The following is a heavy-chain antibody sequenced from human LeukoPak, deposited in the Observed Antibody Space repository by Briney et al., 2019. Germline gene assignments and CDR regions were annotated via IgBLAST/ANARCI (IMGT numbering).Heavy chain of an antibody. CDR2: ISYGGNNK. D-gene: IGHD5-12*01. CDR3: ARGPSGYHNT. J-gene: IGHJ4*02. V-gene: IGHV3-30*04. Sequence: GRSLRLSCAASGFTFSSYAMHWVRQAPGKGLEWVAVISYGGNNKYYADSVRGRFTISRDNSKNTLYLQMNSLRAEDTAVYYCARGPSGYHNTGGQGTLVTVSS. CDR1: GFTFSSYA.